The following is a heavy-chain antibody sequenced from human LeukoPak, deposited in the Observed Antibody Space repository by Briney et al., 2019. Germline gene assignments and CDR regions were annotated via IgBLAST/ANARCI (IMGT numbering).Heavy chain of an antibody. D-gene: IGHD3-22*01. CDR3: ARDGDSSGYRKRAWFDY. CDR2: INPSGGST. V-gene: IGHV1-46*01. Sequence: ASVKVSCKASGYTFTSYYMHWVRQAPGQGLEWMGIINPSGGSTSYAQKFQGRVTMTRDTSTSTVYMELSSLRSEDTAVYYCARDGDSSGYRKRAWFDYWGQGTLVTVSS. J-gene: IGHJ4*02. CDR1: GYTFTSYY.